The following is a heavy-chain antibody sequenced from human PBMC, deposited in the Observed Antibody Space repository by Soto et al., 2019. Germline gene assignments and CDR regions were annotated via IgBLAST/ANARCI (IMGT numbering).Heavy chain of an antibody. CDR2: IDDANSA. J-gene: IGHJ4*02. D-gene: IGHD2-21*02. V-gene: IGHV3-23*05. Sequence: VRLLESGGGSEQPGGSLRLSCAASGFNFRTYAMYWVRQAPGKGLEWVSAIDDANSAYYADSVKGRFIISRDNSRNTLYLQMDGLRVEDTAIYFCTKRPMWAGDCWFFDDWGQGILVTVSS. CDR3: TKRPMWAGDCWFFDD. CDR1: GFNFRTYA.